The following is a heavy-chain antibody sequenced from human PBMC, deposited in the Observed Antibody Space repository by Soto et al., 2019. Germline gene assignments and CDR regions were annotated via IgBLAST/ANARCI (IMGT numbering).Heavy chain of an antibody. CDR3: ARGYQPMLPFDF. J-gene: IGHJ4*02. CDR2: IIPILGTT. CDR1: GNTLISYT. Sequence: SVKVSCKASGNTLISYTFTWVRQAPGKGFELLGGIIPILGTTDYAQKFQDRVTMTADESTTTVYMELSGLTSEDTAIYYCARGYQPMLPFDFWGQGTLVTVSS. D-gene: IGHD2-2*01. V-gene: IGHV1-69*13.